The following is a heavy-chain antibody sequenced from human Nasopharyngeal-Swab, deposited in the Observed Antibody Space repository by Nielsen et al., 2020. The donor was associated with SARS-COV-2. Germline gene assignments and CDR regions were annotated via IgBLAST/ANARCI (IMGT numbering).Heavy chain of an antibody. CDR3: ARAKDDSSGSLFDY. D-gene: IGHD3-22*01. J-gene: IGHJ4*02. Sequence: GESLKISCAASGFIFSGSSLHWVRQASGKGLEWIGRIRSRANSYATVYAASVKGRLTISRDDSKNTAYLQMNSLKTEDTAVYYCARAKDDSSGSLFDYWGQGNLVTVSS. V-gene: IGHV3-73*01. CDR2: IRSRANSYAT. CDR1: GFIFSGSS.